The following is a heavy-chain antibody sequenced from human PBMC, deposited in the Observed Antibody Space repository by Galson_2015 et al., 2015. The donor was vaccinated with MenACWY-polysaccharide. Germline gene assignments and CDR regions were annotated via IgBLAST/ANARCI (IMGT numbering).Heavy chain of an antibody. CDR3: AREGSRIVFHAFDT. D-gene: IGHD6-13*01. V-gene: IGHV3-33*01. Sequence: SLRLSCAASGSRFSNSDMHWVRQAPGKGLEWVAVIQYDGSKIVYADSVKGRFTISRDNSKNTLFLEMNSLGAEDTAVYYCAREGSRIVFHAFDTWGQATMVTVSS. CDR1: GSRFSNSD. J-gene: IGHJ3*02. CDR2: IQYDGSKI.